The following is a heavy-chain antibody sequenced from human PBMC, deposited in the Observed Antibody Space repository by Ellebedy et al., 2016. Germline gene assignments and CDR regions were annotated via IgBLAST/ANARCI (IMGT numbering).Heavy chain of an antibody. Sequence: ASVKVSCKASGGTFSSYAISWVRQAPGQGLEWMGRIIPILGIKNYAQKFQGRVTITADKSTSTAYMELSSLRSEDTAVYYCARDQSYGEMATIWVDYWGQGTLVTVSS. CDR1: GGTFSSYA. D-gene: IGHD5-24*01. V-gene: IGHV1-69*04. CDR2: IIPILGIK. J-gene: IGHJ4*02. CDR3: ARDQSYGEMATIWVDY.